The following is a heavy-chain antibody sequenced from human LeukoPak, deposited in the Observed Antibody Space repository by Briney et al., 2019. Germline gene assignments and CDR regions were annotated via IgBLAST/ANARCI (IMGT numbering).Heavy chain of an antibody. CDR2: IYPGDSDT. CDR1: GYRFTTDY. Sequence: GESLKISCKASGYRFTTDYIGWVRQMPGKGLEWMGIIYPGDSDTRYSPSFQGQVTISADKSISTAYLQWSSLKASDTAMYYCARQVGENSGSYYDYWGQGTLVTVSS. D-gene: IGHD1-26*01. CDR3: ARQVGENSGSYYDY. J-gene: IGHJ4*02. V-gene: IGHV5-51*01.